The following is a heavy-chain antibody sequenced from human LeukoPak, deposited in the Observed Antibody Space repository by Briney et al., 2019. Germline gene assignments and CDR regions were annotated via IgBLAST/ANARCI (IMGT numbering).Heavy chain of an antibody. Sequence: GGSLRLSCAASGFTFRSYGMHWVRQAPGKGLQWVAVIWYDGSNKYYADSVKGRFTISRDNSKNTLSLQMNSLRAEDTAVYYCARELPPLEKYYFDYWGQGTRVTVSS. CDR2: IWYDGSNK. CDR1: GFTFRSYG. CDR3: ARELPPLEKYYFDY. J-gene: IGHJ4*02. D-gene: IGHD3-3*01. V-gene: IGHV3-33*01.